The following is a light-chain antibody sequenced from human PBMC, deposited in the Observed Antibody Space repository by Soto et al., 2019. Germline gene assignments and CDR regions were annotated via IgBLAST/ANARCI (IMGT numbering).Light chain of an antibody. Sequence: DIQMTQSPSTLSASIGDRVPISCRASESISSWLAGYQQKPGKAPKVLTYKASSLESGVPSRFTGSGYGTEFTLTISSLQPDDFAIYYCQHYNSKPCTFGKGTKVEN. V-gene: IGKV1-5*03. J-gene: IGKJ1*01. CDR2: KAS. CDR3: QHYNSKPCT. CDR1: ESISSW.